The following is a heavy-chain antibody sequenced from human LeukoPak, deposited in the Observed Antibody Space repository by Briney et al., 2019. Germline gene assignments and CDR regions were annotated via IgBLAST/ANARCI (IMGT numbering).Heavy chain of an antibody. CDR1: GGSISSYY. D-gene: IGHD3-22*01. J-gene: IGHJ4*02. CDR3: ARGDYYYDSRRIDY. V-gene: IGHV4-4*07. CDR2: IYTSGST. Sequence: PSETLSLTCTVSGGSISSYYWSWIRQSAGKGVEWIGRIYTSGSTNYNPSLKSRVTMSVDTSKNQFSLKLSSVTAADTAVYYCARGDYYYDSRRIDYWGQGTLVTVSS.